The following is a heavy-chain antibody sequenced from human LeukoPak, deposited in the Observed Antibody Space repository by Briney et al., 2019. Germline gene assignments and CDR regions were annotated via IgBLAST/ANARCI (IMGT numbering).Heavy chain of an antibody. Sequence: ASVTVSCKASGYTFSNYYMHWVRQAPGQGLERMGIIDSSGGSTSYAQKFQGRVTMTRDTSTSTVYMELSSLRSEDTAMYYCARDGGEIYCSGSSCYKHSFDYWGRGTLVTVSS. J-gene: IGHJ4*02. D-gene: IGHD2-15*01. CDR1: GYTFSNYY. V-gene: IGHV1-46*01. CDR2: IDSSGGST. CDR3: ARDGGEIYCSGSSCYKHSFDY.